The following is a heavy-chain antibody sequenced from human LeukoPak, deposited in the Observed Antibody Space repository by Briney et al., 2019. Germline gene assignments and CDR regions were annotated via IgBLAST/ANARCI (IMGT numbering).Heavy chain of an antibody. V-gene: IGHV3-23*01. D-gene: IGHD2-2*01. CDR1: GFTFSNYA. CDR2: IGGSGGST. Sequence: GGSLRLSCAASGFTFSNYAMSWVRQAPGKGLEWVSTIGGSGGSTYYADSAKGRFTISRDNSKNTPFLQMNSLRAEDTAVYYCAKDQYCSSTSCYYYYGMDVWGQGTTVTVSS. CDR3: AKDQYCSSTSCYYYYGMDV. J-gene: IGHJ6*02.